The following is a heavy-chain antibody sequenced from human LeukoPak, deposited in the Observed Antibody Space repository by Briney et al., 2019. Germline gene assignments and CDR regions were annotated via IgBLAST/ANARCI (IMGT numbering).Heavy chain of an antibody. J-gene: IGHJ5*02. D-gene: IGHD2-2*01. CDR2: IYYSGST. CDR1: GGSISSYY. V-gene: IGHV4-59*01. Sequence: SETLSLTCTVSGGSISSYYWSWIRQPPGKGLEWIGYIYYSGSTNYNPSLKRRVTISVDTSKNQFSLKLSSVTAADTAVYYCARSGGYCSSTSCYDWFDPWGQGTLVTVSS. CDR3: ARSGGYCSSTSCYDWFDP.